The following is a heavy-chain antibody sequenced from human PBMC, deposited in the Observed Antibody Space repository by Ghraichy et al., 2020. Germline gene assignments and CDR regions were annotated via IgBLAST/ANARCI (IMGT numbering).Heavy chain of an antibody. J-gene: IGHJ4*02. CDR2: INPSGGST. V-gene: IGHV1-46*01. CDR1: GYTFTSYY. Sequence: ASVKVSCKASGYTFTSYYMHWVRQAPGQGLEWMGIINPSGGSTSYAQKFQGRVTMTRDTSTSTVYMELSSLRSEDTAVYYCAREARGWLQFQSVYYFDYWGQGTLVTVSS. D-gene: IGHD5-24*01. CDR3: AREARGWLQFQSVYYFDY.